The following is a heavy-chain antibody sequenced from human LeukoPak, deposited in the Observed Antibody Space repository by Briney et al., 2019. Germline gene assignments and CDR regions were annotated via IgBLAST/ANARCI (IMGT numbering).Heavy chain of an antibody. CDR3: ARAKESSGWYNDWFDP. Sequence: ASVKVSCKASGYTFTGYYMHWVRQAPGQGLEWMGWINPNSGGTNYAQKFQGRVTMTRDTSISTAYMELSRLRSDDTAVYYCARAKESSGWYNDWFDPWGREPWSPSPQ. D-gene: IGHD6-19*01. V-gene: IGHV1-2*02. CDR1: GYTFTGYY. CDR2: INPNSGGT. J-gene: IGHJ5*02.